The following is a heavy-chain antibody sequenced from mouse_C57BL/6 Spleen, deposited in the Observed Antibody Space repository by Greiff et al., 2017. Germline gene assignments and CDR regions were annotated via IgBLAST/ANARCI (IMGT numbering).Heavy chain of an antibody. CDR3: AIEGGPGFAY. CDR2: IDPSDSYT. J-gene: IGHJ3*01. Sequence: QVQLQQPGAELVKPGASVKLSCKASGYTFTSYWMQWVKQRPGQGLEWIGEIDPSDSYTNYNQKFKGKATLTVDTSSSTSYMQLSSLPSEDSAVYYCAIEGGPGFAYWGQGTLVTVSA. D-gene: IGHD1-1*02. V-gene: IGHV1-50*01. CDR1: GYTFTSYW.